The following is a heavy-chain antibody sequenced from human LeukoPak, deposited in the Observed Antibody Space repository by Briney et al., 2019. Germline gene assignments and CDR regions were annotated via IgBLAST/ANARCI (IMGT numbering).Heavy chain of an antibody. D-gene: IGHD3-3*01. CDR1: GFTFSSYR. CDR3: ARGHYDFWSGAPAY. CDR2: ISSSSSYI. V-gene: IGHV3-21*01. J-gene: IGHJ4*02. Sequence: GGSLRLSFAAPGFTFSSYRMNGVRQAPGKGLEWVSSISSSSSYIYYADSVKGRFTISRDNAKNSLYLQMNSLRAEDTAVYYCARGHYDFWSGAPAYWGQGTLVTVSS.